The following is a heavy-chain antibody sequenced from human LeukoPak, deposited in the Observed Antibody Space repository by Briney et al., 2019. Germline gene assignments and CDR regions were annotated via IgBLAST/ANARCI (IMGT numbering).Heavy chain of an antibody. CDR3: ARLAGSGSYYYYYGMDV. CDR2: INHSGST. Sequence: SETLSLTCAVYGGSFSGYYWSWIRQPPGKGLEWMGKINHSGSTNYNPSLKSRVTISVDTSKNQFSLKLSSVTAADTAVYYCARLAGSGSYYYYYGMDVWGKGTTVTVSS. V-gene: IGHV4-34*01. CDR1: GGSFSGYY. J-gene: IGHJ6*04. D-gene: IGHD6-19*01.